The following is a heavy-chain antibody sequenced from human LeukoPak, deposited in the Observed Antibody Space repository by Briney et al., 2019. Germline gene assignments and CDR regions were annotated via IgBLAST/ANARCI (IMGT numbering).Heavy chain of an antibody. D-gene: IGHD2-15*01. CDR2: ISSSSTYI. Sequence: GGSLRLSCAASGFSFSGYYMSWIRQAPGKGLEWVSSISSSSTYIYYADSVKGRFTISRDNAKNSLFLQMNSLRAEDTAVYYCARVGIVVVVAYAFDIWGQGTMVAVSS. J-gene: IGHJ3*02. CDR3: ARVGIVVVVAYAFDI. V-gene: IGHV3-21*01. CDR1: GFSFSGYY.